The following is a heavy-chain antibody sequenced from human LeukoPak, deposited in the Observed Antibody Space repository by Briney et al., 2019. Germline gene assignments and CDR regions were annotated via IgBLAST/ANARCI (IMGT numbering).Heavy chain of an antibody. V-gene: IGHV3-7*01. CDR3: AKASRGSGSYYNPFDY. D-gene: IGHD3-10*01. J-gene: IGHJ4*02. Sequence: GGSLRLSCAASGLTFSSYWNSWVRQAPGKGLEWVANIKQDGSEKYYVDSVKGRFTISRDNSKNTLYLQMNSLRAEDTAVYYCAKASRGSGSYYNPFDYWGQGTLVTVSS. CDR2: IKQDGSEK. CDR1: GLTFSSYW.